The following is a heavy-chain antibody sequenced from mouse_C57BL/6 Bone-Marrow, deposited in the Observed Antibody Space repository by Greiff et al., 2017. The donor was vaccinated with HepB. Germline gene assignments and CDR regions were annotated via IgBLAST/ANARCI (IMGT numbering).Heavy chain of an antibody. CDR2: IRLKSDNYAT. D-gene: IGHD1-1*01. Sequence: EVQLQESGGGLVQPGGSMKLSCVASGFTFSNYWMNWVRQSPEKGLEWVAQIRLKSDNYATHYAESVKGRFTISRDDSKSSVYLQMNNLRAEDTGIYYCTRGSSSYWYFDVWGTGTTVTVSS. J-gene: IGHJ1*03. CDR1: GFTFSNYW. CDR3: TRGSSSYWYFDV. V-gene: IGHV6-3*01.